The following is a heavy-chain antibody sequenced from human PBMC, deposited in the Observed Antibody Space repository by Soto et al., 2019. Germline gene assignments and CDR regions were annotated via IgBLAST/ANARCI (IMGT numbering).Heavy chain of an antibody. D-gene: IGHD6-19*01. J-gene: IGHJ4*02. CDR3: ARDREAAVTV. CDR2: IYSGGST. CDR1: GFTVSTNH. V-gene: IGHV3-53*01. Sequence: EVQLVESGGGLIQPGGSLRLSCAASGFTVSTNHMSWVRQAPGKGLEWVSIIYSGGSTYYADSVKGRFTISRDNSKNTLYLQMNSLRAEDTTVYYCARDREAAVTVWGQGTLVTVSS.